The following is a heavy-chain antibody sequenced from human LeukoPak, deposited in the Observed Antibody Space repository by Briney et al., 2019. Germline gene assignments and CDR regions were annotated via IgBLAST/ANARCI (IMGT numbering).Heavy chain of an antibody. CDR2: INPNSGGT. V-gene: IGHV1-2*02. CDR1: GYTFTGYY. D-gene: IGHD6-19*01. CDR3: ARDQRDSSGWLD. J-gene: IGHJ4*02. Sequence: ASVKVSCKASGYTFTGYYMHWVRQAPGQGLEWMGWINPNSGGTNYAQKFQGRVTMTRDTSISTAYMELSSLRSEDTAVYYCARDQRDSSGWLDWGQGTLVTVSS.